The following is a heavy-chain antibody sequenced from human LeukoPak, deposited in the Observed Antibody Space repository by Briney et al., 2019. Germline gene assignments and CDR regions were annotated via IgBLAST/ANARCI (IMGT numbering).Heavy chain of an antibody. J-gene: IGHJ4*02. CDR1: GFTFSSYW. CDR2: IKQDGSEK. CDR3: ARETITDSSSWYYFDY. D-gene: IGHD6-13*01. V-gene: IGHV3-7*01. Sequence: GGSLRLSCAASGFTFSSYWMSWVRQAPGRGLEWVANIKQDGSEKYYVDSVKGRFTISRDNAKNSLYLQMNSLRAEDTAVYYCARETITDSSSWYYFDYWGQGTLVTVSS.